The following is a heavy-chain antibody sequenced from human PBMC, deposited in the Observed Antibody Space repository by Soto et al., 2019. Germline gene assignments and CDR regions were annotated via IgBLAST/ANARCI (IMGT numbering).Heavy chain of an antibody. D-gene: IGHD4-4*01. CDR1: GFTFSSYS. V-gene: IGHV3-48*02. Sequence: EVQLVESGGGLVQPGGSLRLSCSASGFTFSSYSMNWVRQAPGKELEWLSYISGSGNTMYYADSVKGRFTIARDNAQKSRYLQLNNLRDDDTAMYYCARDPKSGNQKLYFAYWGQGTLVTVSS. CDR3: ARDPKSGNQKLYFAY. CDR2: ISGSGNTM. J-gene: IGHJ4*02.